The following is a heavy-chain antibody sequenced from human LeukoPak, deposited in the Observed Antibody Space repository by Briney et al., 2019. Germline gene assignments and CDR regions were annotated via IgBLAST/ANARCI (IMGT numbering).Heavy chain of an antibody. D-gene: IGHD3-9*01. CDR2: IKQDGSEK. CDR3: ARDLFYYDILTGYHYFDY. CDR1: GFTFSSYS. J-gene: IGHJ4*02. Sequence: GGSLRLSCAASGFTFSSYSMNWVRQAPGKGLEWVAMIKQDGSEKYYVDSVKGRFTISRDNAKNSLYLQMNSLRAEDTAVYYCARDLFYYDILTGYHYFDYWGQGTLVTVSS. V-gene: IGHV3-7*01.